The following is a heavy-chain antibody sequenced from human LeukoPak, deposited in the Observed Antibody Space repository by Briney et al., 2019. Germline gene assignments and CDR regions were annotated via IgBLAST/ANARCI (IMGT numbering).Heavy chain of an antibody. CDR2: IKQDGSEK. J-gene: IGHJ4*02. Sequence: GGSLRLSCAASGFTFSSYWMSWVRQAPGKGLEWVANIKQDGSEKYYVDSVKGRFTISRDNSKNTLYLQMNSLRAEDTAVYYCAREGYSYTIDYWGQGTLVTVSS. D-gene: IGHD5-18*01. CDR3: AREGYSYTIDY. V-gene: IGHV3-7*01. CDR1: GFTFSSYW.